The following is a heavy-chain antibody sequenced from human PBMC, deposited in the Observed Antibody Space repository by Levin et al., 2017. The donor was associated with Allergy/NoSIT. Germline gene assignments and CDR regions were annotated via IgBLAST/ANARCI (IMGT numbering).Heavy chain of an antibody. CDR2: IYLSGST. CDR3: ARVAGYSYGYYFDY. D-gene: IGHD5-18*01. CDR1: GGSISNGGYS. Sequence: SETLSLTCAVSGGSISNGGYSWSWIRQPPGKGLEWIGNIYLSGSTYYNPSLKSRVTISVDRSKNQFSLNLSSVTAADTAVYYCARVAGYSYGYYFDYWGQGTLVTVSS. J-gene: IGHJ4*02. V-gene: IGHV4-30-2*01.